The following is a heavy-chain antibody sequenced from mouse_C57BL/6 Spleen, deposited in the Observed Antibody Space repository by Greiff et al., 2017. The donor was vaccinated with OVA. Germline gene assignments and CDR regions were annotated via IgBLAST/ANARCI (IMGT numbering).Heavy chain of an antibody. D-gene: IGHD1-1*01. V-gene: IGHV10-1*01. CDR2: IRSKSNNYAT. CDR1: GFSFNTYA. CDR3: VRQSYYYGSSWYFDV. J-gene: IGHJ1*03. Sequence: EVQLQESGGGLVQPKGSLKLSCAASGFSFNTYAMNWVRQAPGKGLEWVARIRSKSNNYATYYADSVKDRFTISRDDSESMLYLQMNNLKTEDTAMYYCVRQSYYYGSSWYFDVWGTGTTVTVSS.